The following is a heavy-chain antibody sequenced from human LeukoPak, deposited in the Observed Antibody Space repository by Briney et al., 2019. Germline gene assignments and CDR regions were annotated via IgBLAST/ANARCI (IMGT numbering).Heavy chain of an antibody. Sequence: GGSLRLSCAASGFTFSSYWMHWVRQAPGKGLVWVSRINTDGSSTSYADSVKGRFTISRDNAKNSLYLQMNSLRAEDTALYYCAKDIGAYDILTGSYDYWGQGTLVTVSS. CDR2: INTDGSST. J-gene: IGHJ4*02. CDR3: AKDIGAYDILTGSYDY. CDR1: GFTFSSYW. D-gene: IGHD3-9*01. V-gene: IGHV3-74*01.